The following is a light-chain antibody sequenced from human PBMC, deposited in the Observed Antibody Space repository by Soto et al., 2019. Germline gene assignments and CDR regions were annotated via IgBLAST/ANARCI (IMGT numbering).Light chain of an antibody. Sequence: EIVLTQSPGTLSLSPGERATLSCRASQSIANTYLAWYQQKPGQAPRLLIYGASSRATGIPDRFSGSGSGTDFTLTISRLEPEDFAVYYCQQYDTSPPYTFGQGPRLEIK. CDR3: QQYDTSPPYT. V-gene: IGKV3-20*01. CDR2: GAS. CDR1: QSIANTY. J-gene: IGKJ5*01.